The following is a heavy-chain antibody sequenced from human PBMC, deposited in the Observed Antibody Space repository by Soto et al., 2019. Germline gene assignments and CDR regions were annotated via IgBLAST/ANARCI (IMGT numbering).Heavy chain of an antibody. CDR2: ISGSGDTT. V-gene: IGHV3-23*01. Sequence: EAQLLASGGGLVQPGGSLRLSCVASGFTFSSYGMSWVRQAPGKGLEWVSSISGSGDTTYYGDSVQGRFTISRDNSKDTLYVHMNSLRAEDTAVYYCARDPVRGLVIAFDIWGHGTMLTVSS. J-gene: IGHJ3*02. CDR1: GFTFSSYG. CDR3: ARDPVRGLVIAFDI. D-gene: IGHD2-2*01.